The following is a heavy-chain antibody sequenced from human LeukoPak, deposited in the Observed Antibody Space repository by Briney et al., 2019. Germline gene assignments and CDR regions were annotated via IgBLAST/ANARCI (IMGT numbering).Heavy chain of an antibody. Sequence: GGSLRLSCAASGFTFRTSWMSWVRQASGRGLEWVANIKEDGSEKYYVDSVKGRFTISRDNAKNSLYLQMNSLRAEDTAVYFCARLWSYYESSGYFDYWGPGTLVTVSS. V-gene: IGHV3-7*05. CDR1: GFTFRTSW. J-gene: IGHJ4*02. CDR3: ARLWSYYESSGYFDY. D-gene: IGHD3-22*01. CDR2: IKEDGSEK.